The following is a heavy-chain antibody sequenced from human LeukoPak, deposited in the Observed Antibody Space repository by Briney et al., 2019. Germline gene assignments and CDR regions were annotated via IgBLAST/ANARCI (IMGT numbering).Heavy chain of an antibody. D-gene: IGHD3-9*01. Sequence: SETLSLTCAVSGVSISSSEWWIGVRQPPGQGLEWIGVIHRAGRTTYNPSLKSRVTISMDYSKNQFSLKLASVTAADTAIYYCGKTDIYFNPIDYWGPGSLVTVSS. CDR3: GKTDIYFNPIDY. J-gene: IGHJ4*02. V-gene: IGHV4-4*02. CDR2: IHRAGRT. CDR1: GVSISSSEW.